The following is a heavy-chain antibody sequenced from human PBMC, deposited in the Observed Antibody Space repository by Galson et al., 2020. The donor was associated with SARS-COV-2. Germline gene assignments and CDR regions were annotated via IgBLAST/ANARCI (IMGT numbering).Heavy chain of an antibody. Sequence: ETSETRSLTCTVSGGSISSYYWSWIRQPPGKGLEWIGYIYYSGSTDYNPSLKSRVTISVDTSKNQFSLRLSSVTAADTALYYCARQGQVAGTGGYYFDYWGQGTLVTVSS. CDR3: ARQGQVAGTGGYYFDY. V-gene: IGHV4-59*08. CDR1: GGSISSYY. CDR2: IYYSGST. D-gene: IGHD6-19*01. J-gene: IGHJ4*02.